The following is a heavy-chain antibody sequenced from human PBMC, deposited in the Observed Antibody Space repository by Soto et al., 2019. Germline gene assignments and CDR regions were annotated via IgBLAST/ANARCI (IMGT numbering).Heavy chain of an antibody. CDR1: GFTFNNYA. D-gene: IGHD5-12*01. CDR3: ARDGVDIVATIQLDY. Sequence: QVQLVESGGGVVQPGRSLRLSCAASGFTFNNYAMHWVRQAPGKGLEWVAVISYDGSNKYYEDSVKGRFTISRDNSKNTLYLQMNSLRAEDTAVYYCARDGVDIVATIQLDYWGQGTLVTVSS. CDR2: ISYDGSNK. V-gene: IGHV3-30-3*01. J-gene: IGHJ4*02.